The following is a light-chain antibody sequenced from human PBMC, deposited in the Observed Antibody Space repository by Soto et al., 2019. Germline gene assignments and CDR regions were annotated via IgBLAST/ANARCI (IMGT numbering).Light chain of an antibody. CDR2: DVS. J-gene: IGLJ1*01. V-gene: IGLV2-14*03. CDR3: SSYTSSRTYV. CDR1: SSDVGGYNY. Sequence: QSVLTQPASVSGSPGQSITISCTGTSSDVGGYNYVSWYQQHPGQAPKLMVFDVSNRPSGVSNRFSGSKSGNTASLTISGLQAEDEADNYCSSYTSSRTYVFGTGTKLTVL.